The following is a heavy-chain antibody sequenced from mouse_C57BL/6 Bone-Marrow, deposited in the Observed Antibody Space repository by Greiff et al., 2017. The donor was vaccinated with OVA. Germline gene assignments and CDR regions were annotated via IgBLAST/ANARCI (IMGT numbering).Heavy chain of an antibody. CDR3: ARTLTTVVATDWYFDV. CDR1: GFNIKDYY. D-gene: IGHD1-1*01. V-gene: IGHV14-2*01. J-gene: IGHJ1*03. CDR2: IDPEDGET. Sequence: EVKLMESGAELVKPGASVKLSCTASGFNIKDYYMHWVKQRTEQGLEWIGRIDPEDGETKYAPKFQGKATITADTSSNTAYLQLSSLTSEDTAVYYCARTLTTVVATDWYFDVWGTGTTVTVSS.